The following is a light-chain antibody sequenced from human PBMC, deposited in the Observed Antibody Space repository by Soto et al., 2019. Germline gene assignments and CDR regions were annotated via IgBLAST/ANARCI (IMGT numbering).Light chain of an antibody. CDR3: QQGVNRAT. J-gene: IGKJ4*01. CDR1: QSVNSY. Sequence: EIVLTQSPATLSLCPWEIASLSCRTSQSVNSYLAWYQQKPGQAPRLLIYDSSNRATGIPARFSGSGSGTDFTLTISSLEPEDFAVYYCQQGVNRATFGGGTKVDIK. CDR2: DSS. V-gene: IGKV3-11*01.